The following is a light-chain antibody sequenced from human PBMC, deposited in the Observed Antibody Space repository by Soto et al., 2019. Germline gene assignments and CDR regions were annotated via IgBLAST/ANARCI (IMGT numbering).Light chain of an antibody. CDR3: CSYAGSYVYV. CDR2: DVS. CDR1: GSGLGHYNS. J-gene: IGLJ1*01. Sequence: QSVLTQPRSVSGSPGQSVTISGTGTGSGLGHYNSVSWYQYHPGKAPKLIIFDVSERPAGVPDRFSGSKSANTASLTISGLQVEDEADYYCCSYAGSYVYVFGTGTKVTVL. V-gene: IGLV2-11*01.